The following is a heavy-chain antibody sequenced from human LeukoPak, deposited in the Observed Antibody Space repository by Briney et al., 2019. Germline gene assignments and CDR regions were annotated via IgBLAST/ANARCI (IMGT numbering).Heavy chain of an antibody. V-gene: IGHV3-66*01. J-gene: IGHJ4*02. CDR1: GFTVSSNY. CDR3: ARDSDSSGPDNPGY. CDR2: IYSGGST. Sequence: PGGSLRLSCAASGFTVSSNYMSWVRQAPGKGLEWVSVIYSGGSTYYADSVKGRFTISRDNSKNTLYLQMNSLRAEDTAVYYCARDSDSSGPDNPGYWGQGTLVTVFS. D-gene: IGHD3-22*01.